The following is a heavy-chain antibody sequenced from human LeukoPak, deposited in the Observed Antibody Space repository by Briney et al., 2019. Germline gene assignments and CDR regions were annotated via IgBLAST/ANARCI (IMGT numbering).Heavy chain of an antibody. D-gene: IGHD3-10*01. CDR1: GYTFIGYY. Sequence: ASVKVSCKASGYTFIGYYMYWVRQAPGQGLEWMGWINPNSGGTNYAQKFQGRVTMTRDTSISTAYMELSRLRSDDTAVYYCARGGSLWFGQAKYYYYGMDAWGQGTTVTVSS. J-gene: IGHJ6*02. CDR2: INPNSGGT. CDR3: ARGGSLWFGQAKYYYYGMDA. V-gene: IGHV1-2*02.